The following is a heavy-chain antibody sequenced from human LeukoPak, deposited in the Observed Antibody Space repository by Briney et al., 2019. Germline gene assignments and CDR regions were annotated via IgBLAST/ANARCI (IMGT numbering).Heavy chain of an antibody. D-gene: IGHD3-22*01. J-gene: IGHJ4*02. V-gene: IGHV4-59*08. CDR3: ALTYYYDSSGYRVFDY. CDR2: IYYSGST. Sequence: PSETLSLTCTVSGGSISSYYWSWIRQPPGKGLEWIGYIYYSGSTNYNPSLKSRVTISVDTSKNQFSLKLSSVTAADTAVYYCALTYYYDSSGYRVFDYWGQGTLVTVSS. CDR1: GGSISSYY.